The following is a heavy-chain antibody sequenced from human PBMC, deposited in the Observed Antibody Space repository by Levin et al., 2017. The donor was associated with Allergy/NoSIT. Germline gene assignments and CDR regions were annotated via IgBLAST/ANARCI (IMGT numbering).Heavy chain of an antibody. CDR3: ARDHSPGVSGYSYGPDFDY. D-gene: IGHD5-18*01. V-gene: IGHV1-18*01. Sequence: ASVKVSCKASGYTFTSYGISWVRQAPGQGLEWMGWVSAYNGHTRYAQKLQDRVTMTTDTSTSTAYMELGSLRSDDTAIYYCARDHSPGVSGYSYGPDFDYWGPGTLVTVSS. CDR1: GYTFTSYG. J-gene: IGHJ4*02. CDR2: VSAYNGHT.